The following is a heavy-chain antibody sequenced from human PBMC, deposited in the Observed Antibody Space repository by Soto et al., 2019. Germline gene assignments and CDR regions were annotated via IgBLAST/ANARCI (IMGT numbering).Heavy chain of an antibody. CDR3: ARGGYGLVFDP. CDR2: IYYSGST. D-gene: IGHD3-10*01. CDR1: GGSISSGGYY. J-gene: IGHJ5*02. Sequence: SETLSLTCTVSGGSISSGGYYWSWIRQHPGKGLEWIGYIYYSGSTYYNPSLKSRVTISVDTSKNQFSLKLSSVTAADTAVYYCARGGYGLVFDPWGQGTLVTVSS. V-gene: IGHV4-31*03.